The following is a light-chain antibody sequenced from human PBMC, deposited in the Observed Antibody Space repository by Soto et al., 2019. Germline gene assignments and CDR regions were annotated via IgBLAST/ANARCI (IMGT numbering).Light chain of an antibody. CDR3: QAWDSSTAV. CDR1: KLGDKY. CDR2: QDS. J-gene: IGLJ7*01. V-gene: IGLV3-1*01. Sequence: SYELTQPPSVSVSPGQTASITCSGEKLGDKYACWYQQKPGQSPVLAIYQDSKRPSGIPERFSGSNSGNTATLTISGTQAMDEADYYCQAWDSSTAVFGGGTQLTVL.